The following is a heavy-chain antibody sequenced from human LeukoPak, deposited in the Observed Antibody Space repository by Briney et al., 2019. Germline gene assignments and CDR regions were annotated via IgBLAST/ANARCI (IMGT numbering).Heavy chain of an antibody. CDR2: ISSSGSTI. D-gene: IGHD3-3*01. CDR3: ARVVAFYYDFWSGYSYDAFDI. Sequence: PVGSLRLSCAASGFTFSSYGMHWVRQAPGKGLEWVSYISSSGSTIYYADSVKGRFTISRDNAKNSLYLQMNSLRAEDTAVYYCARVVAFYYDFWSGYSYDAFDIWGQGTMVTVSS. V-gene: IGHV3-48*04. J-gene: IGHJ3*02. CDR1: GFTFSSYG.